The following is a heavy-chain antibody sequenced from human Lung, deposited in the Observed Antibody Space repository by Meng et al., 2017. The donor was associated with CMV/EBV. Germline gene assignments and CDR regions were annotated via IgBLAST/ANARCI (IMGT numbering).Heavy chain of an antibody. CDR2: ISTNTGTP. CDR1: GYTFSTYT. D-gene: IGHD2/OR15-2a*01. CDR3: ARGGNFDP. V-gene: IGHV7-4-1*02. Sequence: QLLLVQTWAELKKPGPSVKVSCKASGYTFSTYTIKCVRQAHGRGLEWMGWISTNTGTPTYTQGFTGRFVFSLDTSVSTAYLQISSLKAEDTAVYYCARGGNFDPWGQGTLVTVSS. J-gene: IGHJ5*02.